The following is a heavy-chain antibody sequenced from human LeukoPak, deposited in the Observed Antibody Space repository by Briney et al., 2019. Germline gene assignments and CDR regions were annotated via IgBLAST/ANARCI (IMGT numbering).Heavy chain of an antibody. CDR2: ISSSSSYI. Sequence: GGSLRLSCATSGFTFSSYSMNWVRQAPGKGLEWVSSISSSSSYIYYADSVKGRFTISRDNAKNSLYLQMNSLRAEDTAVYYCARDGCSGGSWYGNWGEETLVTVSS. D-gene: IGHD2-15*01. J-gene: IGHJ4*02. CDR3: ARDGCSGGSWYGN. V-gene: IGHV3-21*01. CDR1: GFTFSSYS.